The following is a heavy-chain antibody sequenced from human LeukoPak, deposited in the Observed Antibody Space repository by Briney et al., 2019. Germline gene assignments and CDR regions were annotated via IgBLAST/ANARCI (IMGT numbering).Heavy chain of an antibody. CDR1: GDSISSYDSISSYY. V-gene: IGHV4-61*01. D-gene: IGHD1/OR15-1a*01. Sequence: PSETLSLTCTVSGDSISSYDSISSYYWSWIRQPPGKGLEWIGYIYYTGSTNSNPSLKSRVTMSVDTSKNQFSLKLSSVTAADTAIYYCARDGTTAGNYYDYWGRGTLVTVSS. CDR2: IYYTGST. J-gene: IGHJ4*02. CDR3: ARDGTTAGNYYDY.